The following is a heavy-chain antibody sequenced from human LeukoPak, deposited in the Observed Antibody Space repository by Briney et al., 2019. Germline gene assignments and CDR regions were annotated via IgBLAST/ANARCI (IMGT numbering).Heavy chain of an antibody. CDR2: IQDSGRV. D-gene: IGHD1-7*01. CDR3: ARRWNYGRNYYIDV. J-gene: IGHJ6*03. V-gene: IGHV4-34*01. CDR1: GGSFSNYH. Sequence: SETLSHTCALYGGSFSNYHWSWIPHTPGRGGEWIGVIQDSGRVNYTPSLMSRVPVSVDTTKNQFSLRLTSVPATDTAVYYCARRWNYGRNYYIDVWGKGATVSVSS.